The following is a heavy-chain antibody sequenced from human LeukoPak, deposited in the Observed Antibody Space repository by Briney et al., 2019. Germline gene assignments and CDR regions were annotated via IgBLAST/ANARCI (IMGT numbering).Heavy chain of an antibody. D-gene: IGHD3-10*01. V-gene: IGHV4-59*01. CDR1: GASISTYY. Sequence: SETLSLTCTVSGASISTYYWSWIRQSPGKGLEWIGYISNTGRTNYNPSFKSRVTISVDAPKNQFSLNLSSVTAADTAVYYCARSRQASGLFNSWGQGTLVVVSS. J-gene: IGHJ5*01. CDR3: ARSRQASGLFNS. CDR2: ISNTGRT.